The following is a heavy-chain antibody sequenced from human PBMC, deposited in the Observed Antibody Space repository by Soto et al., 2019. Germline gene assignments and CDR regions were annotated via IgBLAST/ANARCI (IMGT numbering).Heavy chain of an antibody. D-gene: IGHD3-10*01. V-gene: IGHV4-59*01. Sequence: SETLSLTCTVSGGSISSYYWSWIRQPPGKGLEWIGYIYYSGSTNYNPSLKSRVTISVDTSKNQFSLKLSSVTAADTAVYYCARDLYYYGWFDPWGQGTLVTVSS. CDR2: IYYSGST. CDR1: GGSISSYY. CDR3: ARDLYYYGWFDP. J-gene: IGHJ5*02.